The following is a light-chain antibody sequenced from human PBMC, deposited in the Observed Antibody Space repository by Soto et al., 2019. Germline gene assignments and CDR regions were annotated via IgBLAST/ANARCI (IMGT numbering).Light chain of an antibody. J-gene: IGLJ2*01. Sequence: QSVLTQPPSASGTPGQTIAISCSGGSSNIGSHTVNWYQQLPGTAPRLLIYSNTQRPSGVPDRFSGSKSGTSASLAISGLQSEYEGDYYCAAWDDSLNRVVFGGGTQLTVL. CDR3: AAWDDSLNRVV. V-gene: IGLV1-44*01. CDR2: SNT. CDR1: SSNIGSHT.